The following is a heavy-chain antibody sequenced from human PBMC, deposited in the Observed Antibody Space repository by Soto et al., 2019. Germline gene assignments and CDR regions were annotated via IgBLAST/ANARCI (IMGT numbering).Heavy chain of an antibody. Sequence: PGGSHRVSSRTAEFKCVAYARTWVRKEPGKGLEWVSGISGSGDSTYYADSVKGRFTISRDNSKNTLYLQMNSLRAEDTAVYYCVKPLVVRADTFDPWGQGTLVTVSS. CDR2: ISGSGDST. CDR3: VKPLVVRADTFDP. J-gene: IGHJ5*02. D-gene: IGHD2-8*02. V-gene: IGHV3-23*01. CDR1: EFKCVAYA.